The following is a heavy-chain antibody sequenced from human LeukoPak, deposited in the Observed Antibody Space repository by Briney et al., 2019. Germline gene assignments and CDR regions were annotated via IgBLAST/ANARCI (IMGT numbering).Heavy chain of an antibody. Sequence: GGSLRLACAASGFTFSSYSMNWVRQAPGKGLEWVSYISSSSSTIYYADSVKGRFTVSRDNAKNSLYLQMNSLRAEDTAVYYCAKEKTFGGVIVSGMDVWGQGTTVTVSS. J-gene: IGHJ6*02. D-gene: IGHD3-16*02. CDR3: AKEKTFGGVIVSGMDV. CDR1: GFTFSSYS. V-gene: IGHV3-48*04. CDR2: ISSSSSTI.